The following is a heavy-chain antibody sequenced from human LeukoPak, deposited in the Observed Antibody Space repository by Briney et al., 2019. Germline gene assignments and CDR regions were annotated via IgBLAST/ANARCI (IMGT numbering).Heavy chain of an antibody. J-gene: IGHJ4*02. Sequence: ASVKVSCKASRYSFTGYYIHWVRQAPGQGLEWMGWINPNSGGTNYAQKFQGRVSMTRDTSISTAYMELSRLRSDDTAVYYCARDWRWQQLSQFDYWGQGTLVCVSS. CDR1: RYSFTGYY. CDR3: ARDWRWQQLSQFDY. V-gene: IGHV1-2*02. D-gene: IGHD5-24*01. CDR2: INPNSGGT.